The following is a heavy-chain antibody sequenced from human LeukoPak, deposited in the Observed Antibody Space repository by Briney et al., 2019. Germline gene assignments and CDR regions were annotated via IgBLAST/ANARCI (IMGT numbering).Heavy chain of an antibody. Sequence: SETLSLTCTVSGGSISSGGYYWSWIRQHPGKGLEWIGYIYYSGSTYYNPSLKSRVTISVDTSKNQFSLKLSSVTAADTAVYYCARGSYYYDSSGYLSGSRCYFDYWGQGTLVTVSS. D-gene: IGHD3-22*01. CDR3: ARGSYYYDSSGYLSGSRCYFDY. CDR1: GGSISSGGYY. V-gene: IGHV4-31*03. CDR2: IYYSGST. J-gene: IGHJ4*02.